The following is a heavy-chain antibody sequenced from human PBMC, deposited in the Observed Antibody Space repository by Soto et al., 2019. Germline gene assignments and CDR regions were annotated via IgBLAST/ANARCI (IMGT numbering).Heavy chain of an antibody. CDR3: AKWSAPPYYYGMDV. Sequence: EVQLLESGGGVVQPGGSLRLSCAASGFTFRSYAMSWVRQAPGKGLEWVSSISGRGGSTYYADSVKGRFTISRDNSKNTLYLQMNSLRAEDTAVYYCAKWSAPPYYYGMDVWGQGTTVTVSS. CDR2: ISGRGGST. V-gene: IGHV3-23*01. D-gene: IGHD3-3*01. J-gene: IGHJ6*02. CDR1: GFTFRSYA.